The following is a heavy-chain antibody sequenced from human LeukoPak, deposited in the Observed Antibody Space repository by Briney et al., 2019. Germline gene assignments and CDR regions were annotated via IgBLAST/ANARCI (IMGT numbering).Heavy chain of an antibody. V-gene: IGHV1-3*01. CDR2: INAGNGNT. D-gene: IGHD1-26*01. Sequence: ASVKVSCKASGYTFTSYAMHWVRQAPGQRLEWMGWINAGNGNTKYSQKFQGRVTITRDTSANTAYMELSSLRSEDTAAYYCARDRGTWGYYYGMDVWGQGTTVTVSS. CDR1: GYTFTSYA. J-gene: IGHJ6*02. CDR3: ARDRGTWGYYYGMDV.